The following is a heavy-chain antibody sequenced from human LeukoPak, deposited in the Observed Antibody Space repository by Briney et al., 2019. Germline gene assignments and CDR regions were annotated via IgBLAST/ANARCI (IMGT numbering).Heavy chain of an antibody. CDR3: ARERGGYCSSTTCSRAFDI. Sequence: PGGSLRLSCAASGFTFSSYGMNWVRQAPGKGLEWVSYISSSGSAVYYTDSVKGRFTISRDNAKNSLYLQMNSLRAEDTAVYYCARERGGYCSSTTCSRAFDIWGQGTMVTVSS. CDR2: ISSSGSAV. V-gene: IGHV3-48*01. J-gene: IGHJ3*02. CDR1: GFTFSSYG. D-gene: IGHD2-2*01.